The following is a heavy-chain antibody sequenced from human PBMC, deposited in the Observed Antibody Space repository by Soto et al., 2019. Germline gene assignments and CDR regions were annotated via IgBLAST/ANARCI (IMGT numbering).Heavy chain of an antibody. CDR3: ARDLNSAWLPDY. J-gene: IGHJ4*02. D-gene: IGHD6-19*01. CDR2: ISTSSSYI. Sequence: EVQLVESGGGLVKPGGSLRLSCASSGFTFSSYSMNWVRQAPGKGLEWVSSISTSSSYIYYADSVKGRFTISRDNAKNSLYLQMNSLRAEDTAVYYCARDLNSAWLPDYWGQGTLVTVSS. CDR1: GFTFSSYS. V-gene: IGHV3-21*01.